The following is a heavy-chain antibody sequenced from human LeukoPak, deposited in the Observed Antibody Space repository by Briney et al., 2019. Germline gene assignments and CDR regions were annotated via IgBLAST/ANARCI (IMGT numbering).Heavy chain of an antibody. D-gene: IGHD3-3*01. CDR1: GFTFSSYW. V-gene: IGHV3-7*01. Sequence: GGSLRLSCAASGFTFSSYWMTWGRQAPGKGLEWVANIRQDGSEKNYVDAVKGRFTISRDNAKNSLYLQMNSLRVEDTAVYFCMRQNRAYFFGHWGQGTLVTVSS. CDR3: MRQNRAYFFGH. J-gene: IGHJ1*01. CDR2: IRQDGSEK.